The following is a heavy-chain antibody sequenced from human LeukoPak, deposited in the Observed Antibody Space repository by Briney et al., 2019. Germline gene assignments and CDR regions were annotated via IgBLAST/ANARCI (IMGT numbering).Heavy chain of an antibody. Sequence: GGSLRLSCAASGFTFSSYGMHWVRQAPGKGLEWVAFIRYDGSNKYYADSVKGRFTISRDNSKNTLYLQMNSLRAEDTAVYYCAKHRRRTTGYYTYYFDYWGQGTLVTVSS. CDR1: GFTFSSYG. CDR2: IRYDGSNK. J-gene: IGHJ4*02. D-gene: IGHD3/OR15-3a*01. V-gene: IGHV3-30*02. CDR3: AKHRRRTTGYYTYYFDY.